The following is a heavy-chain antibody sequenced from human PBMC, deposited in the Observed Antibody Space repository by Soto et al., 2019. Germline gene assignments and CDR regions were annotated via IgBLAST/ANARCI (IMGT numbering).Heavy chain of an antibody. CDR3: ARDGAIAAAGYYYYDGMDV. J-gene: IGHJ6*02. V-gene: IGHV6-1*01. Sequence: SQTLSLTCAISGDSVSSNSAAWNWIRQSPSRGLEWLGRTYYRSKWYNDYAVSVKSRITINPDTSKNQFSLQLNSVTPEDTAVYYCARDGAIAAAGYYYYDGMDVWGQGTTVTVSS. CDR1: GDSVSSNSAA. D-gene: IGHD6-13*01. CDR2: TYYRSKWYN.